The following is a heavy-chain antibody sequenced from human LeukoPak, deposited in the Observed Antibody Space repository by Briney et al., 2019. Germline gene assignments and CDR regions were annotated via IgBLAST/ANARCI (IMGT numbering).Heavy chain of an antibody. D-gene: IGHD3-10*01. CDR2: INPSGGST. V-gene: IGHV1-46*01. Sequence: ASVKVSCKASGYTFTGYYMHWVRQAPGQGLEWMGIINPSGGSTSYAQKFQGRVTMTRDMSTSTVYMELRSLKSDDTAVYYCARGQVNRLLWIGESLSNINPFDYWGQGTLVTVSS. J-gene: IGHJ4*02. CDR1: GYTFTGYY. CDR3: ARGQVNRLLWIGESLSNINPFDY.